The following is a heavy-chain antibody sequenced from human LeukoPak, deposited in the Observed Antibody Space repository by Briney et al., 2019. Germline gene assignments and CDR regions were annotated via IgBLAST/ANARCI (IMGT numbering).Heavy chain of an antibody. J-gene: IGHJ5*02. D-gene: IGHD3-3*01. V-gene: IGHV1-69*05. CDR3: AISDSYFWSGYYWRINWFDP. Sequence: SVKVSCKASGGTFSSYAISWVRQAPGQGLEWMGGIIPIFGTADYAQKFQGRVTITTDESTSTAYMELSSLRSEDTAVYYCAISDSYFWSGYYWRINWFDPWGQGTLVTVSS. CDR2: IIPIFGTA. CDR1: GGTFSSYA.